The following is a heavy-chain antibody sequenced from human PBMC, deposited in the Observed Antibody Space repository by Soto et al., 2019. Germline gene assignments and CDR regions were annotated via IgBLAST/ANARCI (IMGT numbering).Heavy chain of an antibody. Sequence: PGGSLRLSCTASGFTFSHAWMTWVRQTPGMGLEWVGRIKSLSDGGTADYGAPVKGRFTLSRDDSRNTVFLQMTSLKTDDTAVYYCYIPFYYHSMDVWGQGTTVTVSS. CDR3: YIPFYYHSMDV. V-gene: IGHV3-15*01. CDR1: GFTFSHAW. D-gene: IGHD3-10*01. CDR2: IKSLSDGGTA. J-gene: IGHJ6*02.